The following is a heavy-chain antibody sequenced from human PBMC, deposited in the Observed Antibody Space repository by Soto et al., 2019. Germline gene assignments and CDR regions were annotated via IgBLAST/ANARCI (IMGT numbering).Heavy chain of an antibody. CDR1: GGSISSGGYS. CDR2: IYHSGST. Sequence: QLQLQESGSGLVKPSQTLSLTCAVSGGSISSGGYSWSWIRQPPGKGLEWIGYIYHSGSTYYNPSLRSRVTMSVDRSKNQFSLKLSSGTAADTAVYYCARAEEWLLPHYWGQGTLVTVSS. D-gene: IGHD3-3*01. J-gene: IGHJ4*02. CDR3: ARAEEWLLPHY. V-gene: IGHV4-30-2*01.